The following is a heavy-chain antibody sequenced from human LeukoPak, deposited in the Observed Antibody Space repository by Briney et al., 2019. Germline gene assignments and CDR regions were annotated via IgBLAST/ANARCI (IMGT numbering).Heavy chain of an antibody. CDR2: IRYDGSKK. V-gene: IGHV3-30*02. D-gene: IGHD2-2*01. CDR3: AKDWAIAGSYYCMDV. J-gene: IGHJ6*03. CDR1: GFTFSSYE. Sequence: GGSLRLSCAASGFTFSSYEMNWVRQAPGKGLEWVAFIRYDGSKKYYADSVKGRFTISRDNSKNTLYLQMNSLRAEDTAVYYCAKDWAIAGSYYCMDVWGKGTTVTISS.